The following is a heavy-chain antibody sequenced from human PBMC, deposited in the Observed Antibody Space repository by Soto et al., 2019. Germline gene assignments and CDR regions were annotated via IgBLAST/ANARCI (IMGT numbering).Heavy chain of an antibody. CDR1: GNTFTSYD. V-gene: IGHV1-8*01. Sequence: QVQLVQSGAEVKKPGASVKVSCKASGNTFTSYDINWVRQATGQGLEYLGWMNPNSGNTAYVQKFKGRLPMTRDTSIPRAYMELSGLRSEDTAVYFCARGVKYGAYSRWFDPWGQGTLVTVSS. CDR3: ARGVKYGAYSRWFDP. J-gene: IGHJ5*02. D-gene: IGHD4-17*01. CDR2: MNPNSGNT.